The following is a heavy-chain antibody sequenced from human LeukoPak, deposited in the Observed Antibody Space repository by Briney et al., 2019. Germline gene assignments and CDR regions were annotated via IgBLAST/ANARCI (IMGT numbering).Heavy chain of an antibody. D-gene: IGHD3-10*01. J-gene: IGHJ4*02. CDR1: RYTYTSYY. V-gene: IGHV1-46*01. CDR3: ARAGLGEFIDY. Sequence: ASVQVSCKASRYTYTSYYMHWVRQAPGQGLDWMGILNPSGGSTSYAQKFQGRVTMTRHTSTSTVYMELSSLRSEDTAVYYCARAGLGEFIDYWGQGTLVTVSS. CDR2: LNPSGGST.